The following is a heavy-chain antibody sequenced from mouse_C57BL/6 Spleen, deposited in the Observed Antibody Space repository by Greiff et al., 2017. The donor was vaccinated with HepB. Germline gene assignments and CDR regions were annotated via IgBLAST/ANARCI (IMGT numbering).Heavy chain of an antibody. CDR3: ARSDEFITKYFDV. CDR1: GYTFTSYW. Sequence: VQLQQPGAELVKPGASVKLSCKASGYTFTSYWMQWVKQRPGQGLEWIGEIDPSDSYTNYNQKFKGKATLTVDTSSSTAYMQLSSLTSEDSAVYYCARSDEFITKYFDVWGTGTTVTVSS. J-gene: IGHJ1*03. CDR2: IDPSDSYT. D-gene: IGHD1-1*01. V-gene: IGHV1-50*01.